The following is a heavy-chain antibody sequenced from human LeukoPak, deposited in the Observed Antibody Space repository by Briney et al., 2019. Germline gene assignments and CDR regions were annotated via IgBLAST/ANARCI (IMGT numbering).Heavy chain of an antibody. CDR1: GYTFTSYD. D-gene: IGHD1-1*01. CDR3: ARRAIQLEHMFDV. CDR2: MNPNSGNT. J-gene: IGHJ6*02. Sequence: ASVTVSCKASGYTFTSYDINWMRQATGQGLEWMGWMNPNSGNTCNAQQFQGRVTMTRNTSISTAYMELSSLRSEDTAVYYCARRAIQLEHMFDVWGQGTTVTVSS. V-gene: IGHV1-8*01.